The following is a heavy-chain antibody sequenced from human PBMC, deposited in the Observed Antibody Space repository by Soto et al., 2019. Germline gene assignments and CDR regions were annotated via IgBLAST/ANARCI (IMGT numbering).Heavy chain of an antibody. CDR2: IYYSGST. CDR1: GGSISSYY. Sequence: TSETLSLTCTVSGGSISSYYWSWIRQPPGKGLEWIGYIYYSGSTNYNPSLKSRVTISVDTSKNQFSLKMSSVTAADTAVYYCARLATRDYFDYWGQGTLVTVSS. D-gene: IGHD1-1*01. J-gene: IGHJ4*02. V-gene: IGHV4-59*01. CDR3: ARLATRDYFDY.